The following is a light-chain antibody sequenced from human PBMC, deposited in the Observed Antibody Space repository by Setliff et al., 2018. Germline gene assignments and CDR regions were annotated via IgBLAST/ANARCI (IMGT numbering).Light chain of an antibody. CDR3: YSAADNNVV. J-gene: IGLJ2*01. Sequence: SYELTQPSSVSVSPGQTARITCSGDVLAKKYARWFQQKPGQAPVLVIYKDSERPSGIPERFSGSSSGTTVTLTISGAQVEDEADYYCYSAADNNVVFGGGTKVTGL. CDR2: KDS. CDR1: VLAKKY. V-gene: IGLV3-27*01.